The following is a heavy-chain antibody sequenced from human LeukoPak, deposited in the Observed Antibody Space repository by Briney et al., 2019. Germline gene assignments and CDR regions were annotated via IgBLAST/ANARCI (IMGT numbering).Heavy chain of an antibody. Sequence: SQTLSLTCPVSGGSTSSGGYYWSWIRQHPGKGLDWIGYIYYSGSTYYNPSLKGRVTISVETSKNQFSLKLSSVTDADAAVYYCAMDGSGFGYFDYWGQGTLVTVSS. J-gene: IGHJ4*02. CDR3: AMDGSGFGYFDY. D-gene: IGHD3-22*01. CDR1: GGSTSSGGYY. V-gene: IGHV4-31*03. CDR2: IYYSGST.